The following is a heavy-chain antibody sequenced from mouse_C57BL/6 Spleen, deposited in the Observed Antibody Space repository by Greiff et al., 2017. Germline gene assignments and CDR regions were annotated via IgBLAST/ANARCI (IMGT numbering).Heavy chain of an antibody. Sequence: QVHVKQPGAELVMPGASVKLSCKASGYTFTSYWMHWVKQRPGQGLEWIGEIDPSDSYTNYNQKFKGKSTLTVDKSSSTAYMPLSSLTSEDSAVYYCARFTTVVAFDYWGQGTTLTVSS. CDR3: ARFTTVVAFDY. V-gene: IGHV1-69*01. CDR1: GYTFTSYW. CDR2: IDPSDSYT. J-gene: IGHJ2*01. D-gene: IGHD1-1*01.